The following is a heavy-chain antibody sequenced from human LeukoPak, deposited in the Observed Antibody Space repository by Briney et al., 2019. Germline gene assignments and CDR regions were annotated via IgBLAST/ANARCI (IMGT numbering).Heavy chain of an antibody. V-gene: IGHV3-74*01. CDR1: GNYW. D-gene: IGHD2-2*01. CDR3: VSFYETY. J-gene: IGHJ4*02. CDR2: INSDGSWT. Sequence: PGRSLRLSCAASGNYWMHWVRQAAGKGLVWVSHINSDGSWTSYADSVKGRFTISKDNAKNTVYLQMNNLRAEDTAVYYCVSFYETYWGRGTLVTVSS.